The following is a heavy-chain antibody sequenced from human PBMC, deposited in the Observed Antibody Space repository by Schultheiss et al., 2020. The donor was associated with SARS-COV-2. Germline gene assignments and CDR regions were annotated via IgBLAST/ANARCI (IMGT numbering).Heavy chain of an antibody. CDR3: ARGGGGYCSSTSCYGWFDP. V-gene: IGHV4-61*01. J-gene: IGHJ5*02. Sequence: SQTLSLTCTVSGGSVSSGSYYWSWIRQPPGKGLEWIGYIYYSGSTNYNPSLKSRVTISVDTSKNQFSLKLSSVTAADTAVYYCARGGGGYCSSTSCYGWFDPWGQGTLVTVSS. D-gene: IGHD2-2*01. CDR2: IYYSGST. CDR1: GGSVSSGSYY.